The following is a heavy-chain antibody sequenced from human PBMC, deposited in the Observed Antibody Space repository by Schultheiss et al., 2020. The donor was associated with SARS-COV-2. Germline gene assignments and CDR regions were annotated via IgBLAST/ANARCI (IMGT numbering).Heavy chain of an antibody. CDR1: GGSISSGGYY. Sequence: SETLSLTCTVSGGSISSGGYYWSWIRQHPGKGLEWIGYIYYSGSTYYNPSLKSLVTISVDTSKNQFSLKLSSVTAADTAVYYCARVRGVIYWFDPWGQGTLVTVSS. D-gene: IGHD3-10*01. CDR3: ARVRGVIYWFDP. J-gene: IGHJ5*02. V-gene: IGHV4-31*01. CDR2: IYYSGST.